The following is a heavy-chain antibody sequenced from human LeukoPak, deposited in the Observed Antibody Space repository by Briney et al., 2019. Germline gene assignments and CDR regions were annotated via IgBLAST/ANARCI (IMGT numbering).Heavy chain of an antibody. D-gene: IGHD6-19*01. CDR3: ARHSSYSSGWFQDY. CDR1: GGSISSSSYY. Sequence: SETLSLTCTVSGGSISSSSYYWGWIRQPPGKGLEWIGTIYYSGSTYFNPSLKSRVSISVDTSKNQFSLILNCVTLADTAVYHCARHSSYSSGWFQDYWGQGTLVSVSS. J-gene: IGHJ4*02. CDR2: IYYSGST. V-gene: IGHV4-39*01.